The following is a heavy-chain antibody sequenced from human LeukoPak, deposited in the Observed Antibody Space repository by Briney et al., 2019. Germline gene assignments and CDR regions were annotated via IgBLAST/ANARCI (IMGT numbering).Heavy chain of an antibody. Sequence: PSETLSLTCAVYGGSFSGYYWSWIRQPPGKGLEWFGEINHSGSTNYNPSLKSRVTISVDTSKNQFSLKLSSVTAADTAVYYCARGRGIAAAGTQNPFDYWGQGTLVTVSS. D-gene: IGHD6-13*01. CDR1: GGSFSGYY. V-gene: IGHV4-34*01. CDR3: ARGRGIAAAGTQNPFDY. J-gene: IGHJ4*02. CDR2: INHSGST.